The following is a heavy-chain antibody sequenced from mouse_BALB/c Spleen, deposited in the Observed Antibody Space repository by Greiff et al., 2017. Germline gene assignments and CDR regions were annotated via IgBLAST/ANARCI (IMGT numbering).Heavy chain of an antibody. CDR2: ILPGSGST. V-gene: IGHV1-9*01. Sequence: QVQLKQSGAELMKPGASVKISCKATGYTFSSYWIEWVKQRPGHGLEWIGEILPGSGSTNYNEKFKGKATFTADTSSNTAYMQLSSLTSEDSAVYYCARGGGISAWFAYWGQGTLVTVSA. CDR3: ARGGGISAWFAY. J-gene: IGHJ3*01. CDR1: GYTFSSYW. D-gene: IGHD1-1*02.